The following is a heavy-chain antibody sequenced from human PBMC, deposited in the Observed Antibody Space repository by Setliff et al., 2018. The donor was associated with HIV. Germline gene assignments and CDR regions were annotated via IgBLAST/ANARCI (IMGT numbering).Heavy chain of an antibody. J-gene: IGHJ4*02. CDR3: VRDYMWAFDY. CDR1: GFAFS. D-gene: IGHD1-26*01. CDR2: IYDSGDI. V-gene: IGHV3-21*05. Sequence: PGGSLRLSCAASGFAFSINWVRQAPGKGLEWVSRIYDSGDIWYADSVRGRFTISRDNTKNSLYLQMNNLRAEDTAVYYCVRDYMWAFDYWGQGTLVTVSS.